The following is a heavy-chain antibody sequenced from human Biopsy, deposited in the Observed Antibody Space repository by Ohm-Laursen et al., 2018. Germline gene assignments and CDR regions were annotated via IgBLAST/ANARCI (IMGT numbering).Heavy chain of an antibody. D-gene: IGHD5-24*01. CDR2: IYYSGIA. J-gene: IGHJ5*02. Sequence: TLSLTCTVSGGPLNSYYWSWIRQPPRKGLEWIGYIYYSGIAANYNPSLKGRVTISVDTSKHQFSLRLTSATAADTAVYYCARGGFGLDGYNSPWGRGTLVIVSS. CDR3: ARGGFGLDGYNSP. CDR1: GGPLNSYY. V-gene: IGHV4-59*01.